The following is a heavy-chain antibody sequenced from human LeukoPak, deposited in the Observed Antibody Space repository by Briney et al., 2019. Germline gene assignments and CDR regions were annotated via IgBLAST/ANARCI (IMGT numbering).Heavy chain of an antibody. J-gene: IGHJ4*02. Sequence: GGSLRLSCAASGFTFSSYSMNWVRQAPGKGLEWVSSISSSSSYIYYADSVKGRFTISRDNAKNSLYLQMNSLRAEDTAVYYCARWDDYVWGSSPHGDYWGQGTLVTVSS. CDR3: ARWDDYVWGSSPHGDY. CDR1: GFTFSSYS. CDR2: ISSSSSYI. D-gene: IGHD3-16*01. V-gene: IGHV3-21*01.